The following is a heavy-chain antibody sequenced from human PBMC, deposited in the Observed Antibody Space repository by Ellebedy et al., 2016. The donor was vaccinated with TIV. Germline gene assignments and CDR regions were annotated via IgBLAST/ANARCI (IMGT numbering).Heavy chain of an antibody. V-gene: IGHV3-64*04. D-gene: IGHD3-10*01. J-gene: IGHJ3*02. CDR2: LSSSGTVT. CDR3: ARELRFGEPGDAFDI. CDR1: GFTFSRYA. Sequence: GGSLRLXXSASGFTFSRYAMHWVRQSPGKGLQWVSHLSSSGTVTHYADSVKGRFTISRDNSKNTVYLQMTSLRPEDTAMFYCARELRFGEPGDAFDIWGQGTMVTVFS.